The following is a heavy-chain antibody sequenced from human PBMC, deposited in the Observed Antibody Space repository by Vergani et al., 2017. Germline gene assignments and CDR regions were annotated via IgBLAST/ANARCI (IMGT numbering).Heavy chain of an antibody. J-gene: IGHJ4*02. CDR3: ARRGYDILTGYNDSSYFDY. V-gene: IGHV4-39*01. CDR1: GGSLSSRSYY. Sequence: QLQLQESGPGLVKPSETLSLTCTVSGGSLSSRSYYWGWIRQPPGKGLEWIGSIYYSGSTYHNPSLQSRVTISVDTSKNQFSRKLSSVTAADTAVYYCARRGYDILTGYNDSSYFDYWGQGTLVTVSS. D-gene: IGHD3-9*01. CDR2: IYYSGST.